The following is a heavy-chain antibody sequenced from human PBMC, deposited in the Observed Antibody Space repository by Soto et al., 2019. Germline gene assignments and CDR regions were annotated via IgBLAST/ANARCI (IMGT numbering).Heavy chain of an antibody. CDR1: GGSVSNKTYY. J-gene: IGHJ4*02. V-gene: IGHV4-61*01. CDR3: ARTTAVPSTVRSRYFFDY. Sequence: ASETLSLTCSVSGGSVSNKTYYWSWIRQPPGKRLEWIGYVYYSGTTNYNPSLKGRVTISVDLSKNQFSLRLSSVTTADTALYYCARTTAVPSTVRSRYFFDYWGQGTLVTVSS. D-gene: IGHD4-17*01. CDR2: VYYSGTT.